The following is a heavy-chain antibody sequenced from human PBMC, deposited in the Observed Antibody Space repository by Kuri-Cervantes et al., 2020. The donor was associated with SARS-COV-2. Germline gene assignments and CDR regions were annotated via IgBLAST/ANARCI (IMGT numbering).Heavy chain of an antibody. D-gene: IGHD3-3*01. CDR3: ARGLSLEWLLPHFDY. J-gene: IGHJ4*02. Sequence: GESLKISCTASGFAFNSYNMKWVRQTPGKGLEWVSGIGPSNTYIYYADSVKGRFIISRDNAKNSLYLQMNSLRVEDTALYYCARGLSLEWLLPHFDYWGQGTLVTVSS. V-gene: IGHV3-21*06. CDR2: IGPSNTYI. CDR1: GFAFNSYN.